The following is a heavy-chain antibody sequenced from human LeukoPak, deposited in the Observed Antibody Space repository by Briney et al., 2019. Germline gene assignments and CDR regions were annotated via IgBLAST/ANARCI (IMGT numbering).Heavy chain of an antibody. D-gene: IGHD3-22*01. V-gene: IGHV3-7*01. CDR2: IKQDGSEK. Sequence: GGSLRLSCAASGFTFRTYWMSWVRQAPGKGLEWVANIKQDGSEKYYVDSVKGRFTISRDNAKNSLYLQMTSLRAEDTAVYHCARFNSGYSYYFDYWGQGTLVTVSS. J-gene: IGHJ4*02. CDR1: GFTFRTYW. CDR3: ARFNSGYSYYFDY.